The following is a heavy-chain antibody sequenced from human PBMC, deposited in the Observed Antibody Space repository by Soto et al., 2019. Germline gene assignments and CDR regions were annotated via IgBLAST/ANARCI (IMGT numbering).Heavy chain of an antibody. Sequence: EVQLVESGGGLVQPGRSLRLSCAASGFTFDDYAMHWVRQAPGKGLEWVSGISWNSGSIGYADSVKGRFTISRDNAKNSLYLQMNSLRAEDTALYYCAKDKWAMGGGSLVRYFDYWGQGTLVTVSS. CDR1: GFTFDDYA. CDR3: AKDKWAMGGGSLVRYFDY. V-gene: IGHV3-9*01. D-gene: IGHD2-15*01. J-gene: IGHJ4*02. CDR2: ISWNSGSI.